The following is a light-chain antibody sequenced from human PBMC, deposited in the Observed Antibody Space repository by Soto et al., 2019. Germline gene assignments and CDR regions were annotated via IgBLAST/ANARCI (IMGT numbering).Light chain of an antibody. Sequence: EIVLTQSPGTLSLSPGETATLSCRSSQSVISSYLAWYQQKPGQPPRLLIFGTSIRATGIPDRISGSGSGTDFSLTISRPEPEDFAVYYCQQYGNSVPFTFGQGTKLEIK. CDR1: QSVISSY. CDR2: GTS. J-gene: IGKJ2*01. CDR3: QQYGNSVPFT. V-gene: IGKV3-20*01.